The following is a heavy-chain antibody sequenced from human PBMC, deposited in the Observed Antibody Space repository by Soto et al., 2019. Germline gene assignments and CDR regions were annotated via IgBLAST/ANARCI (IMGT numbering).Heavy chain of an antibody. CDR1: GGSISSYY. Sequence: ETLSLTCTVPGGSISSYYWSWIRQPPGKGLEWIGYIYYSGSTNYNPSLKSRVTISVDTSKNQFSLKLSSVTAADTAVYYCARVRESVIENDSNPDAFDIWGQGTMVTVSS. D-gene: IGHD3-22*01. J-gene: IGHJ3*02. CDR3: ARVRESVIENDSNPDAFDI. V-gene: IGHV4-59*01. CDR2: IYYSGST.